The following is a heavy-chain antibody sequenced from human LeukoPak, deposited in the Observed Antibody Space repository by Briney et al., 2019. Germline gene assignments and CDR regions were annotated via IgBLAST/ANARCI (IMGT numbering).Heavy chain of an antibody. Sequence: PGGSLRLSCVASGFTFSSYGMSWVRQAPGKGLEWVSAISGSGGSTYYADSVKGRFTIPRDNSKNTLFLQLNSLRAEDTAIYYCARAPSSTRCYYSMDVWGKGTTVTVSS. CDR2: ISGSGGST. CDR1: GFTFSSYG. D-gene: IGHD2/OR15-2a*01. V-gene: IGHV3-23*01. CDR3: ARAPSSTRCYYSMDV. J-gene: IGHJ6*03.